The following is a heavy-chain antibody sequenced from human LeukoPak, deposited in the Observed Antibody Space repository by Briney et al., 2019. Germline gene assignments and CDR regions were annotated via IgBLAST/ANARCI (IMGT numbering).Heavy chain of an antibody. CDR1: GFTFSSYG. Sequence: GGSLRLSCAASGFTFSSYGMHWVRQAPGKGLEWVAVISYDGSNKYYADSVKGRFTISRDNSKNTLYLQMNSLRAEDTAVYYCAKDIRGKKGAFDIWAKGQWSPSLQ. CDR3: AKDIRGKKGAFDI. V-gene: IGHV3-30*18. J-gene: IGHJ3*02. CDR2: ISYDGSNK. D-gene: IGHD2-21*01.